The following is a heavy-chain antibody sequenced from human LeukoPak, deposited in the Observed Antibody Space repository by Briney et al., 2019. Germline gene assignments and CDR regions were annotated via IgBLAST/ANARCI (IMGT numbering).Heavy chain of an antibody. D-gene: IGHD3-22*01. CDR3: ARDSDYYDSSGYYYVWFDP. CDR2: IIPIFGTA. Sequence: SVKVSCKASGGTFSSYATSWVRQAPGQGLEWMGGIIPIFGTANYAQKFQGRVTITTDESTSTAYMELSSLRSEDTAVYYCARDSDYYDSSGYYYVWFDPWGQGTLVTVSS. V-gene: IGHV1-69*05. J-gene: IGHJ5*02. CDR1: GGTFSSYA.